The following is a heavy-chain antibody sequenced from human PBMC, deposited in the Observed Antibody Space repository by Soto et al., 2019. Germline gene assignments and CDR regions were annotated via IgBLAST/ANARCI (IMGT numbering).Heavy chain of an antibody. CDR1: GGTFSSYA. CDR3: ASRPMGSSANYYYYGMDV. D-gene: IGHD6-13*01. CDR2: IIPIFGTA. Sequence: ASVKVSCKASGGTFSSYAISWVRQAPGQGLEWMGGIIPIFGTANYAQKFQGRVTITADESTSTAYMELSSLRSEDTAVYYCASRPMGSSANYYYYGMDVWGQGTTVTVSS. V-gene: IGHV1-69*13. J-gene: IGHJ6*02.